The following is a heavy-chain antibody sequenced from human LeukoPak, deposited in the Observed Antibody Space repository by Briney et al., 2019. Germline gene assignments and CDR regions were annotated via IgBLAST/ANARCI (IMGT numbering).Heavy chain of an antibody. J-gene: IGHJ3*02. CDR1: GYTFTGYY. CDR3: ARDGTFDI. V-gene: IGHV1-2*02. Sequence: ASVKVSCKASGYTFTGYYMHWVRQAPGQGLEWMGWINPNSGDTNYAQKFQGRVTMTRDTSINTVYMEPSKLTSDDTAVYYCARDGTFDIWGQGTMVTVSS. CDR2: INPNSGDT.